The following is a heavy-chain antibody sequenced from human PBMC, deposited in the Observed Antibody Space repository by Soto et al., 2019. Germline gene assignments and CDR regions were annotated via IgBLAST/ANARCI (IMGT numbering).Heavy chain of an antibody. J-gene: IGHJ6*03. Sequence: PSETLSLTCAVYGGSFSGYYWSWIRQPPGKGLEWIGEINHSGSTNYNPSLKSRVTISVDTSKNQFSLKLSSVTAADTAVYYCARGFHGSGSYSLWRGYYYYYMDVWGKGTTVTVSS. CDR1: GGSFSGYY. D-gene: IGHD3-10*01. CDR3: ARGFHGSGSYSLWRGYYYYYMDV. V-gene: IGHV4-34*01. CDR2: INHSGST.